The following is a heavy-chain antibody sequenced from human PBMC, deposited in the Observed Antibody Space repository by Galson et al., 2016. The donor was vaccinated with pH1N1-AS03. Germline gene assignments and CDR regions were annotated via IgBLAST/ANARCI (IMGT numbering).Heavy chain of an antibody. D-gene: IGHD6-13*01. J-gene: IGHJ4*02. CDR1: GFTFRNAW. V-gene: IGHV3-15*01. Sequence: SLRLSCAGAGFTFRNAWMNWVRQAPGKGLEWVGRIKSKTDGATTDYAAPVKGRFTISRDDSRNPLYLQMNGLKTEDTAVYFCTTDPLYTSIWDDYFDSWGQGTLVAVSS. CDR3: TTDPLYTSIWDDYFDS. CDR2: IKSKTDGATT.